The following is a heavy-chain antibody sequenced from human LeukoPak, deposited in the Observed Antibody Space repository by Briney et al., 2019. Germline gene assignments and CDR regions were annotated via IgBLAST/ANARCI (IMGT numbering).Heavy chain of an antibody. Sequence: SVKVSCKASGDTFSRYAISWVRQAPGQGLEWMGGIIPVLSTANYAQKFQDRVTITADKSTSTAYMELSSLRSEDTAVYYCARALAAAGTFYGLYYFDYWGQGTLVTVSS. V-gene: IGHV1-69*10. J-gene: IGHJ4*02. CDR3: ARALAAAGTFYGLYYFDY. CDR2: IIPVLSTA. D-gene: IGHD6-13*01. CDR1: GDTFSRYA.